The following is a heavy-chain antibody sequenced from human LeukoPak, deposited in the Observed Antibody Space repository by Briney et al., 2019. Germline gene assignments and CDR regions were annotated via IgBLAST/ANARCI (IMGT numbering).Heavy chain of an antibody. Sequence: GGSLRLSCTASGFTFTKAWMSWVRQAPGKGLEWVGLIRSTSAGGPTDHAAPVKGRFTISRDDSKNTLYLQMNSLQSEDTAVYFCTHMNPHDSFAAWGQGTMVTVSS. CDR2: IRSTSAGGPT. J-gene: IGHJ3*01. V-gene: IGHV3-15*01. D-gene: IGHD2-21*01. CDR1: GFTFTKAW. CDR3: THMNPHDSFAA.